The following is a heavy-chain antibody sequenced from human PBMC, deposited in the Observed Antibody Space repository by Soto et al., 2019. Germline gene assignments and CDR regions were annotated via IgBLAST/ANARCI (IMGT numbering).Heavy chain of an antibody. Sequence: QVQLVQSGAEVKKPGASVSVSCKASGYNFTRYYMHWVRQAPGQGLEWMGIVNPNGGGTSYAQKFQGIVTMTRDTSTSAVCLEQTGLRSEHTTVHYCAGGGEWLQVDYWGEGALVTVSS. CDR1: GYNFTRYY. V-gene: IGHV1-46*03. J-gene: IGHJ4*02. CDR2: VNPNGGGT. D-gene: IGHD5-12*01. CDR3: AGGGEWLQVDY.